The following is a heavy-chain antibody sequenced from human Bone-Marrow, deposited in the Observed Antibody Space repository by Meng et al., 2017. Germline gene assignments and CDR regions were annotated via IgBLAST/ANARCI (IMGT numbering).Heavy chain of an antibody. CDR3: ARGSGSPEYCSSTSCYSGGWFDP. CDR2: INHSGST. Sequence: QVQLQQWGAGLLKPSETLSLTCAAYGGSFRGYYWSWIRQPPGKGLEWIGEINHSGSTNYNPSLKSRVTISVDTSKNQFSLKLSSVTAADTAVYYCARGSGSPEYCSSTSCYSGGWFDPWGQGTLVTVSS. J-gene: IGHJ5*02. CDR1: GGSFRGYY. D-gene: IGHD2-2*02. V-gene: IGHV4-34*01.